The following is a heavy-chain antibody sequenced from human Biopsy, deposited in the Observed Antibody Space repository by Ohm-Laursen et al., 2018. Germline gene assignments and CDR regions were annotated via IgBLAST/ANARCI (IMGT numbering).Heavy chain of an antibody. Sequence: SSVKVSCKVPEGTFSNYGVNWVRQAPGQGFEWLGGNIPILGTGNYAQKFQDRVTVAADTSTSTATMELRSLRSDDTAVYYCATKLTGYFHHWGQGTLVIVSS. CDR3: ATKLTGYFHH. CDR2: NIPILGTG. V-gene: IGHV1-69*06. D-gene: IGHD3-9*01. J-gene: IGHJ1*01. CDR1: EGTFSNYG.